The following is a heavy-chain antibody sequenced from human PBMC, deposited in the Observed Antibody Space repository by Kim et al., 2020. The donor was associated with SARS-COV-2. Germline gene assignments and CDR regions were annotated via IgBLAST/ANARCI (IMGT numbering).Heavy chain of an antibody. J-gene: IGHJ6*02. CDR3: ATGVAVAGTSTDYHYQYGMDV. D-gene: IGHD6-19*01. V-gene: IGHV1-24*01. CDR2: FDPVNGKT. CDR1: GYTLTELS. Sequence: ASVKVSCKVSGYTLTELSMHWVRQAPGKGLEWMGGFDPVNGKTIYAQKFQGRLTMTEDTSTDTACMELSSLGSEDTAVYYCATGVAVAGTSTDYHYQYGMDVWGQGTTVTVSS.